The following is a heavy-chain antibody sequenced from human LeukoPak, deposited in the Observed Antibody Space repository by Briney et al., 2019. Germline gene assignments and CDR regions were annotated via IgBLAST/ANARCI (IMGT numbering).Heavy chain of an antibody. CDR3: ARDFSYDYVWGSYRSSAFDI. Sequence: PSETLYLTCTVSGYSISSGYYWGWIRQPPGKGLEWIGSIYHSGSTYYNPSLKSRVTISVDTSKNQFSLKLSSVTAADTAVYYCARDFSYDYVWGSYRSSAFDIWGQGTMVTVSS. D-gene: IGHD3-16*02. CDR1: GYSISSGYY. V-gene: IGHV4-38-2*02. J-gene: IGHJ3*02. CDR2: IYHSGST.